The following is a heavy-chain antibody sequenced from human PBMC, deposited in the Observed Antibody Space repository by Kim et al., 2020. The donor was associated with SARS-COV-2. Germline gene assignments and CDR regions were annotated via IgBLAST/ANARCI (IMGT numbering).Heavy chain of an antibody. CDR3: AREGYYYDSSGYIRGAFDI. V-gene: IGHV3-30*04. D-gene: IGHD3-22*01. J-gene: IGHJ3*02. Sequence: GGSLRLSCAASGFTFSSYAMHWVRQAPGKGLEWVAVISYDGSNKYYADSVKGRFTISRDNSKNTLYLQMNSLRAEDTAVYYCAREGYYYDSSGYIRGAFDIWGQGTMVTVSS. CDR1: GFTFSSYA. CDR2: ISYDGSNK.